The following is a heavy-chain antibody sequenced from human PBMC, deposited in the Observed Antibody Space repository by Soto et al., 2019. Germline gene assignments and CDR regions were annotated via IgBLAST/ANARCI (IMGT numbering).Heavy chain of an antibody. J-gene: IGHJ4*02. V-gene: IGHV3-23*01. CDR3: AKDGYNGPAGPKMN. CDR1: GFTFSSYA. D-gene: IGHD5-12*01. CDR2: ISGSGGST. Sequence: EVQLLESGGGLVQPGGSLRLSCTASGFTFSSYAMSWVRQAPGKGLEWVSAISGSGGSTYYADSVKGRFTISRDNSKNTLYLQMNSLRAEDTAVYYCAKDGYNGPAGPKMNWGQGTLVTVSS.